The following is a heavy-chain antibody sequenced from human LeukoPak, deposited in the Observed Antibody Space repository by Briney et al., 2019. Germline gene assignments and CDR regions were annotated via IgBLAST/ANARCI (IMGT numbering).Heavy chain of an antibody. CDR2: INHSGST. CDR3: ARLRRYSSSWYVWYFDL. J-gene: IGHJ2*01. CDR1: GGSFSGYY. V-gene: IGHV4-34*01. D-gene: IGHD6-13*01. Sequence: SETLSPTCAVYGGSFSGYYWSWIRQPPGKGLEWIGEINHSGSTNYNPSLKSRVTISVDTSKNQFSLKLSSVTAADTAVYYCARLRRYSSSWYVWYFDLWGRGTLVTVSS.